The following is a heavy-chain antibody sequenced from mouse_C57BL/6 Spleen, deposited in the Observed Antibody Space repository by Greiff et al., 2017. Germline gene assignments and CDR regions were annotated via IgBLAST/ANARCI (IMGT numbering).Heavy chain of an antibody. CDR2: ISDGGSYT. CDR3: ARDPLYYSNYFDY. CDR1: GFTFSSYA. V-gene: IGHV5-4*01. Sequence: EVHLVESGGGLVKPGGSLKLSCAASGFTFSSYAMSWVRQTPEKRLEWVATISDGGSYTYYPDNVKGRFTISRDNAKNNLYLQMSHLKSEDTAMYYCARDPLYYSNYFDYWGQGTTLTVSS. J-gene: IGHJ2*01. D-gene: IGHD2-5*01.